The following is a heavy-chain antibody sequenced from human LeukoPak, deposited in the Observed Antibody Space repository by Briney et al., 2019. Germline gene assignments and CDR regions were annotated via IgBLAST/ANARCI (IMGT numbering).Heavy chain of an antibody. CDR3: AKGGAAADNYWYFDL. CDR1: GFTFDDYG. Sequence: GRSLRLSCAASGFTFDDYGMHWVRQAPGKGLEWVSGISWNRGSIGYADSVKGRFTISRDTAKNSLYLQMNSLRPEDTAWYYCAKGGAAADNYWYFDLWGRGTLVTVSS. CDR2: ISWNRGSI. J-gene: IGHJ2*01. V-gene: IGHV3-9*01. D-gene: IGHD6-13*01.